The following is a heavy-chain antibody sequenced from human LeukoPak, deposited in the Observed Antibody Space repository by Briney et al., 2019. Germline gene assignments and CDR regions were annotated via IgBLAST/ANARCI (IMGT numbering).Heavy chain of an antibody. D-gene: IGHD6-19*01. Sequence: GGSLRLSCAASGFTFDDYAMHWVRQAPGKGLEWVSGISWNSGSIGYADSVKGRFTISRDNAKNSLYLQMNSLRAEDTALYYCAKDRKASSGWYSPRYYFDYWGQGTLVTVSS. V-gene: IGHV3-9*01. CDR1: GFTFDDYA. CDR2: ISWNSGSI. CDR3: AKDRKASSGWYSPRYYFDY. J-gene: IGHJ4*02.